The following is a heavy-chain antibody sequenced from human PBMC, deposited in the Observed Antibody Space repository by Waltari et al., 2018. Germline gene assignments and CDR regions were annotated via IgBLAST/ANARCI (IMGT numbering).Heavy chain of an antibody. CDR1: GGSITSIASY. Sequence: QLQLQESGPGLLKPSETLSLTCSVSGGSITSIASYWGWIRQPPGKGLEWIGSIYYSGSAYYNPSVKNRVTISVDTTKNQFSLRLYSVTAADTAVYYCARLVGSYYFHMDVWGKGTTVVISS. CDR2: IYYSGSA. CDR3: ARLVGSYYFHMDV. D-gene: IGHD2-8*02. J-gene: IGHJ6*03. V-gene: IGHV4-39*07.